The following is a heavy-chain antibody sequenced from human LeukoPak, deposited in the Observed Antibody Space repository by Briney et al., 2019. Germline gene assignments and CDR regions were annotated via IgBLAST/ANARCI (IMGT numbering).Heavy chain of an antibody. J-gene: IGHJ6*03. Sequence: SETLSLTCTVSGGSITTNNYYWGWIRQPPGKGLEWIGMISYSGSTYYNPSLKSRVTISRETSKNQFSLKLSSVTAADTAVYYCARRGLRGVGLARWRSYYYMDVWGKGTTVTISS. CDR3: ARRGLRGVGLARWRSYYYMDV. CDR1: GGSITTNNYY. D-gene: IGHD3-10*01. V-gene: IGHV4-39*01. CDR2: ISYSGST.